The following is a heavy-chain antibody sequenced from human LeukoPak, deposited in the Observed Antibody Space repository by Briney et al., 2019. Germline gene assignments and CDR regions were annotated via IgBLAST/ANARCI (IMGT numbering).Heavy chain of an antibody. CDR3: ARHRASSDWRPRVSPNEIDY. CDR1: GGSVSSSSYY. D-gene: IGHD6-19*01. V-gene: IGHV4-39*01. Sequence: TSSETLSLTCTVSGGSVSSSSYYWGWIRQPPGKGLEWIGNIYYSGSTYYTPSLKSRVTISVDTSKNQFSLNLNSVTAADTAVHYCARHRASSDWRPRVSPNEIDYWGQGTLVTVSS. J-gene: IGHJ4*02. CDR2: IYYSGST.